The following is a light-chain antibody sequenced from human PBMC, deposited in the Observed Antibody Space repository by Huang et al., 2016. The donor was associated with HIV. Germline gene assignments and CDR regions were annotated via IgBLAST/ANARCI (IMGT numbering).Light chain of an antibody. Sequence: DIVMTQSPDSLAVSLGERATINCKSSQSLLFSSNNKSSLAWYQQKPGQPPKLLIYWAATREAGVPDRFSGSGSGTDFTLTITSLQAEDVAVYYCQQYSGLPVTFGPGTKVDIK. CDR1: QSLLFSSNNKSS. CDR2: WAA. V-gene: IGKV4-1*01. J-gene: IGKJ3*01. CDR3: QQYSGLPVT.